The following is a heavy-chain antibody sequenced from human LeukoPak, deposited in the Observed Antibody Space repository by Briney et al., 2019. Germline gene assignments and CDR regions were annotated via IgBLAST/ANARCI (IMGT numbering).Heavy chain of an antibody. J-gene: IGHJ4*02. CDR3: ARLRTFDY. CDR2: ISGSGGST. V-gene: IGHV3-23*01. Sequence: GGSLRLSCAASRFTFSSYAMSWVRQTPGKGLEWVSGISGSGGSTFYAGSVKGRFTISRDNSKNTLFLQLNSLRAEDTAVYYCARLRTFDYWGQGTLVTVSS. CDR1: RFTFSSYA. D-gene: IGHD1-14*01.